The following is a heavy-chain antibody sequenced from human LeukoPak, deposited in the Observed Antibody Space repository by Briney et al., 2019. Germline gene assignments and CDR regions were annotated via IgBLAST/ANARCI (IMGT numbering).Heavy chain of an antibody. V-gene: IGHV4-38-2*02. Sequence: SETLSLTCTVSGYSISSGYYWGWVRQPPGKGLEWIGSIYHSGSTYYNPSLKSRVTISVDTSKNQFSLKLSSVTAADTAVYYCAGGGVDTAMLDYWGQGTLVTVSS. CDR2: IYHSGST. D-gene: IGHD5-18*01. CDR1: GYSISSGYY. CDR3: AGGGVDTAMLDY. J-gene: IGHJ4*02.